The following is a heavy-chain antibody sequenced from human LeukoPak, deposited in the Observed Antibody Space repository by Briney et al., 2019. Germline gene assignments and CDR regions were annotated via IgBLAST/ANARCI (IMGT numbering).Heavy chain of an antibody. Sequence: GGSLRLSCTASGFTFSTYSMNWVRQAPGKGLELVSSISSSSSYIYYADSVKGRFTISRDNSKNTLYLQMNRLRAEATAVYYRAKGMVRGVILKGFDYWGQGTLVTVSS. CDR2: ISSSSSYI. V-gene: IGHV3-21*04. CDR3: AKGMVRGVILKGFDY. D-gene: IGHD3-10*01. CDR1: GFTFSTYS. J-gene: IGHJ4*02.